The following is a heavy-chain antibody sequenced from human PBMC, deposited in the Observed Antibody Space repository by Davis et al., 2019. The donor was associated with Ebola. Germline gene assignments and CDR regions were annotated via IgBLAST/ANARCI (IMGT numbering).Heavy chain of an antibody. CDR2: IIPILGIA. V-gene: IGHV1-69*04. Sequence: AASVKVSCKASGGTFNSYAISWVRQAPGQGLEWMGRIIPILGIANYAQKFQGRVTITADKSTSTAYMELRSLRSDDTAVYYCARGWVLEPSDYWGQGTLVTVSS. J-gene: IGHJ4*02. D-gene: IGHD1-1*01. CDR1: GGTFNSYA. CDR3: ARGWVLEPSDY.